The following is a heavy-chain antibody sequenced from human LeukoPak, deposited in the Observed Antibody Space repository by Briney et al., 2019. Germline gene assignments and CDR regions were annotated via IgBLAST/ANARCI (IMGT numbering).Heavy chain of an antibody. CDR3: AANTPRVVREDAFDI. J-gene: IGHJ3*02. D-gene: IGHD2-21*01. CDR2: IVVGSGNT. Sequence: SVKVSCKASGFTFTSSAMQWLRQARGQRLEGIGWIVVGSGNTNYAQKFQERITITRDMTTSTAYMELSSLRSEDTAVYYCAANTPRVVREDAFDIWGQGTMVTVSS. CDR1: GFTFTSSA. V-gene: IGHV1-58*02.